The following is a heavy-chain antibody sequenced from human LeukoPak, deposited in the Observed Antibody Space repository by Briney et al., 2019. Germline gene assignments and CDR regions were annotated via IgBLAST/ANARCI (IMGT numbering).Heavy chain of an antibody. CDR3: ARDYDS. D-gene: IGHD3-3*01. Sequence: GGSLRLSCAASGFTFSDYAMHWVRQAPGRGLEWVTVMSSDGRNRFYGDSVQGRFTISRDNSKNTLYLQMNSLRTEDTAVYYCARDYDSWGQGTLVTVSS. J-gene: IGHJ5*02. CDR1: GFTFSDYA. V-gene: IGHV3-30*14. CDR2: MSSDGRNR.